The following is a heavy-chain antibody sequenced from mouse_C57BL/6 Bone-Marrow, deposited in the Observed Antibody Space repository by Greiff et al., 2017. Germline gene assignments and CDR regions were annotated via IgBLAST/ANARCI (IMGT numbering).Heavy chain of an antibody. CDR2: INPYNGGT. J-gene: IGHJ3*01. CDR1: GYTFTDYY. V-gene: IGHV1-19*01. CDR3: ARSYYYGSSLFAY. Sequence: EVQLQQSGPVLVKPGASVKMSCKASGYTFTDYYMNWVKQSHGKSLEWIGVINPYNGGTSYNQKFKGKATLTVDKSSSTAYMELNSLTSEDSAVYYCARSYYYGSSLFAYWGQGTLVTVSA. D-gene: IGHD1-1*01.